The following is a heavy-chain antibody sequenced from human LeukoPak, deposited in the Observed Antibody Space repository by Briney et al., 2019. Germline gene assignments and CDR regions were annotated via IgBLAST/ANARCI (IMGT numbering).Heavy chain of an antibody. CDR2: INPNSGGT. CDR1: GYTFTGYY. J-gene: IGHJ4*02. CDR3: ARDYDFWSGYYTKTFDY. D-gene: IGHD3-3*01. Sequence: ASVKVSCKASGYTFTGYYMHWVRQAPGQGLEWMGWINPNSGGTNYAQKLQGRVTMTRDTSISTAYMELSRLRADDTAVYYCARDYDFWSGYYTKTFDYWGQGTLVTVSS. V-gene: IGHV1-2*02.